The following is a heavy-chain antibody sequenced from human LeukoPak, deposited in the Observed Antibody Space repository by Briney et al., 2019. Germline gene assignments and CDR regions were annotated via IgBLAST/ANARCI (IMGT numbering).Heavy chain of an antibody. D-gene: IGHD3-3*01. CDR3: ARAIFWSGYVSDY. V-gene: IGHV3-7*01. CDR1: GFTFSSHW. J-gene: IGHJ4*02. Sequence: GGSLRLSCVASGFTFSSHWMTWVRQAPGKGLEWVANIKQDGSEIYYVDSVKGRFTISRDNAKNSVYLQMNSLSAEDTAVYYCARAIFWSGYVSDYWGQGTLVTVSS. CDR2: IKQDGSEI.